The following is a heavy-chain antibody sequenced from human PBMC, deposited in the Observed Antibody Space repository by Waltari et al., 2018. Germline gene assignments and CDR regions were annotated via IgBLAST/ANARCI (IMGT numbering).Heavy chain of an antibody. CDR2: IYHSGST. D-gene: IGHD6-13*01. J-gene: IGHJ3*02. CDR3: ASSPLYSSSWYSTGFDI. V-gene: IGHV4-38-2*01. CDR1: GYSISSGYY. Sequence: QVQLQESGPGLVKPSETLSLTCAVSGYSISSGYYWGWIRQPPGKGLEWIGSIYHSGSTNYNPSLKSRVTISVDKSKNQFSLKLSSVTAADTAVYYCASSPLYSSSWYSTGFDIWGQGTMVTVSS.